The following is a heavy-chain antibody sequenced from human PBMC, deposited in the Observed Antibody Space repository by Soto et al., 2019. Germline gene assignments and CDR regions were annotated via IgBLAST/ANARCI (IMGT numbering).Heavy chain of an antibody. J-gene: IGHJ6*04. V-gene: IGHV4-34*01. CDR3: ARRWQQVAPLLDV. CDR1: GGSFSGYY. CDR2: INHSGST. D-gene: IGHD6-13*01. Sequence: QVQLQQWGAGLLKPSETLSLTCAVYGGSFSGYYWSWIRQAPGKGLEWIGEINHSGSTNCNPSLKRRVTISVDTSKNQFSLKLSSVTAADTAVYYCARRWQQVAPLLDVWGKGTTVTVSS.